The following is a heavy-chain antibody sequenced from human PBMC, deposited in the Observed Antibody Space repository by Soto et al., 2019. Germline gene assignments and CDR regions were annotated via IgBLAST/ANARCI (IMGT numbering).Heavy chain of an antibody. J-gene: IGHJ4*02. CDR3: ARHSAVSSSWYIDS. CDR1: GGSISGYY. V-gene: IGHV4-59*08. D-gene: IGHD6-13*01. CDR2: IYYTGST. Sequence: QVQLQESGPGLVKPSETLSLTCTVSGGSISGYYWSWVRQPPGKGLEWIGYIYYTGSTNYSPSLKRRVTISVDTSRNHFSLKLNFVTAADTAVYYCARHSAVSSSWYIDSWGQGTLVTVSS.